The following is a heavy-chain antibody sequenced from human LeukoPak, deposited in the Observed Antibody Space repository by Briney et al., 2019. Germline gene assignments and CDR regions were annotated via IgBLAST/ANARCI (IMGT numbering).Heavy chain of an antibody. CDR2: INPNSGGT. V-gene: IGHV1-2*02. D-gene: IGHD3-16*01. Sequence: ASVEVSCKASGYTFTGYYMHWVRQAPGQGLEWMGWINPNSGGTNYEQKFQGRVTMTRDTSISTAYMELSRLRSDDTAVYYCARDREGGSGWCDPWGQGTLVTVSS. J-gene: IGHJ5*02. CDR3: ARDREGGSGWCDP. CDR1: GYTFTGYY.